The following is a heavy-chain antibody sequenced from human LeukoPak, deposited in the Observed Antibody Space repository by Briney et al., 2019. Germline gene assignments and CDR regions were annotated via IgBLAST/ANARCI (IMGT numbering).Heavy chain of an antibody. D-gene: IGHD6-19*01. CDR3: ARVMCSSGPSDSGYYYYMDV. Sequence: GASVKVSCKASGYTFTSYGISWVRQAPGQGLEWMGWISAYNGNTNYAQKLQGRVTMTTDTSTSTAYMELRSLRSDDTAVYYCARVMCSSGPSDSGYYYYMDVWGKGTTVTVSS. CDR1: GYTFTSYG. J-gene: IGHJ6*03. V-gene: IGHV1-18*01. CDR2: ISAYNGNT.